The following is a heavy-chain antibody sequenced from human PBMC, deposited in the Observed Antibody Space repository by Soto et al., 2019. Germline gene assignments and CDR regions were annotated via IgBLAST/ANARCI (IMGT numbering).Heavy chain of an antibody. Sequence: GGSLSLSCAASGFTVSSNYMSWVRQAPGKGLEWVSVIYSGGSTYYADSVKGRFTISRGNSKNTLYLQMNSLRAEDTAMYYCACGYSSAWYIYWGQGTLVTVSS. J-gene: IGHJ4*02. CDR2: IYSGGST. V-gene: IGHV3-66*01. D-gene: IGHD6-19*01. CDR3: ACGYSSAWYIY. CDR1: GFTVSSNY.